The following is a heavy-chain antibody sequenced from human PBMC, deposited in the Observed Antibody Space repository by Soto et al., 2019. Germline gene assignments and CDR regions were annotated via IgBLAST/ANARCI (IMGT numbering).Heavy chain of an antibody. Sequence: SLRLSCAASGLTLSDYYMTWIRQAPGKGLEWVSAIRGSGGSTYYADSVKGRFTISRDNPKNTLYLQMNSLRAEDTAVYYCAKGRGSGGSCYLEFDYWGQGTLVTVSS. CDR1: GLTLSDYY. D-gene: IGHD2-15*01. J-gene: IGHJ4*02. CDR3: AKGRGSGGSCYLEFDY. V-gene: IGHV3-23*01. CDR2: IRGSGGST.